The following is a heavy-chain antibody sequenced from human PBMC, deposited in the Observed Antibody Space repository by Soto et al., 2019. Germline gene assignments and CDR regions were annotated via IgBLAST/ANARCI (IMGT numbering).Heavy chain of an antibody. J-gene: IGHJ4*02. V-gene: IGHV4-61*01. CDR2: ISYSGST. CDR3: ARDIRGYSRAFDY. CDR1: GDSVSSSIYY. D-gene: IGHD5-18*01. Sequence: PSETLSLTCTVSGDSVSSSIYYWTWFRQPPGKGLEWIGYISYSGSTDYNPSLQSRVTISIGTSKNQFSLRLTSVTAADTAFYYCARDIRGYSRAFDYWGQGTLVTVSS.